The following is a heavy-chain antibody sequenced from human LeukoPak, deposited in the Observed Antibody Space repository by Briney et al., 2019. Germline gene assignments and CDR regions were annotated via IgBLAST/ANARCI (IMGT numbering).Heavy chain of an antibody. CDR3: ARGGKGHRIDYYMDV. J-gene: IGHJ6*03. V-gene: IGHV1-2*02. CDR2: INPNSGGT. CDR1: GYTFTGYY. Sequence: GASVKVSCKASGYTFTGYYMHWVRQAPGQGLEWMGWINPNSGGTNYAQKFQGRVTMTRDTSISTAYMELSRLRSDDTAVYYCARGGKGHRIDYYMDVWDKGTTVTVSS. D-gene: IGHD2-15*01.